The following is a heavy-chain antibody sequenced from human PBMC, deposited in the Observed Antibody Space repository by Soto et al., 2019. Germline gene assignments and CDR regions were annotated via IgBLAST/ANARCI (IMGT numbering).Heavy chain of an antibody. CDR3: ARDRRGTRDGYSLFDY. V-gene: IGHV1-18*01. J-gene: IGHJ4*02. D-gene: IGHD4-4*01. CDR2: ISAYNGNT. Sequence: ASVKVSCKASGYTFTSYGISWVRQAPGQGLEWMGWISAYNGNTNYAQKLQGRVTMTTDTSTSTAYMELRSLRSDDTAVYYCARDRRGTRDGYSLFDYWGQGTLVTVS. CDR1: GYTFTSYG.